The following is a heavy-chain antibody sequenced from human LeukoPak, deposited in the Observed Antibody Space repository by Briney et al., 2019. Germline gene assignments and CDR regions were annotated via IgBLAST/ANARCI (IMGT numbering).Heavy chain of an antibody. J-gene: IGHJ4*02. CDR1: GGSISSYY. CDR3: ARGVAKRITISPLDY. D-gene: IGHD3-9*01. Sequence: SETLSLTCTVSGGSISSYYWSWIRQPPGKGLEWIGYIYYSGSTNYNPSLKSRVTISVDTSKNQFSLKLSSVTAADTAVYYCARGVAKRITISPLDYWGQGTLVTVSS. CDR2: IYYSGST. V-gene: IGHV4-59*01.